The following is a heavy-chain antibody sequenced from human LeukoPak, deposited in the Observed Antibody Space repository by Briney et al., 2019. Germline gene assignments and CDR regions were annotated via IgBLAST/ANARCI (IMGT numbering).Heavy chain of an antibody. CDR2: INHSGST. V-gene: IGHV4-34*01. D-gene: IGHD3-10*01. Sequence: SETLSLTCAVYGGSFSGYYWSWIRQPPGKGLEWIGEINHSGSTNYNPSLKSRVTISVDTSKNQFSLKLSSVTAADTAVYYCARDRGLIDYWGQGTLVTVSS. CDR3: ARDRGLIDY. J-gene: IGHJ4*02. CDR1: GGSFSGYY.